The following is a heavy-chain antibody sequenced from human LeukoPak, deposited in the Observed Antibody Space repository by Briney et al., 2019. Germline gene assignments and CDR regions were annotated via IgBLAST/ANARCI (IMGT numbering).Heavy chain of an antibody. D-gene: IGHD5-18*01. CDR3: ASIFSSGYSYFDY. J-gene: IGHJ4*02. CDR2: ISDDGYNP. V-gene: IGHV3-30-3*01. CDR1: GFTFSSYP. Sequence: GGSLRLSCAASGFTFSSYPIHWVRQARGKGLDWVAVISDDGYNPYYSDSVKGRFTISRDNSKNTVYLQMNSLRAEDTAVYYCASIFSSGYSYFDYWGQGTLVTVSS.